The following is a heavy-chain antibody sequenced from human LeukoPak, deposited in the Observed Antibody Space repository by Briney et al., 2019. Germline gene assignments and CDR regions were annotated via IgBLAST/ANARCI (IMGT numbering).Heavy chain of an antibody. J-gene: IGHJ6*03. D-gene: IGHD1-1*01. CDR3: ARDPGLQLDYYYMDV. CDR1: GYTFTAYY. CDR2: INLNSGDT. Sequence: VASVKVSFKASGYTFTAYYMHWVRQAPGQGLEWMGWINLNSGDTNYAQKFQGRVTMTRDTSISTAYMELSRLRSDDTAVYYCARDPGLQLDYYYMDVWGKGTTVTVSS. V-gene: IGHV1-2*02.